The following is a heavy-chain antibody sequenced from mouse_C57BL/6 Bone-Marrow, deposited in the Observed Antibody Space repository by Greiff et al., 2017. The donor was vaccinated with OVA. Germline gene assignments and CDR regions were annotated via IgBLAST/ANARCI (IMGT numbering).Heavy chain of an antibody. V-gene: IGHV1-80*01. CDR3: AREWTPVVGAPFDY. Sequence: QVQLQQSGAELVKPGASVKISCKASGYAFSSYWMNWVKQRPGKGLEWIGQIYPGDGDTNYNGKFKGKATLTADKSSSTAYMQLSSLTSEDSAVYFCAREWTPVVGAPFDYWGQGTTLTVSS. J-gene: IGHJ2*01. D-gene: IGHD1-1*01. CDR1: GYAFSSYW. CDR2: IYPGDGDT.